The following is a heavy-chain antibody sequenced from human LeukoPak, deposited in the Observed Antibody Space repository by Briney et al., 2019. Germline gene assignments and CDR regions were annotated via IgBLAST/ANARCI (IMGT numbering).Heavy chain of an antibody. CDR3: ARSAVRGVISSAFDI. V-gene: IGHV3-21*01. J-gene: IGHJ3*02. D-gene: IGHD3-10*02. Sequence: GGSLRLSCAASGFTFSSYSMNWVRQAPGKGLEWVSSISSSSSYIYYADSVKGRFTISRDNAKNSLYLQMNSLRAEDTAVYYCARSAVRGVISSAFDIWGQGTMVTVSS. CDR1: GFTFSSYS. CDR2: ISSSSSYI.